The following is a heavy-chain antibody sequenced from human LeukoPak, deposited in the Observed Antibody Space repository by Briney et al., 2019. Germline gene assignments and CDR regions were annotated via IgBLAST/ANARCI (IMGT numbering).Heavy chain of an antibody. CDR1: GFTFSSYW. V-gene: IGHV3-23*01. CDR2: ILSSGGST. D-gene: IGHD6-19*01. J-gene: IGHJ5*02. CDR3: ARDIKAVAGYNWYDP. Sequence: GGSLRLSCAASGFTFSSYWMNWARQAPGKGLEWVSSILSSGGSTYYADSVKGRFTISRDNSKNTLYLQMSSLRAEDAAIYYCARDIKAVAGYNWYDPWGQGTLVTVSS.